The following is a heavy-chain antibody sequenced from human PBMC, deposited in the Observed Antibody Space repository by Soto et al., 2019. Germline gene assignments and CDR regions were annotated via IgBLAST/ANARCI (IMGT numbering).Heavy chain of an antibody. CDR1: GFTFSSYA. D-gene: IGHD4-4*01. Sequence: PGGSLRLSCAASGFTFSSYAMSWVRQAPGKGLEWVSAISGSGGSTYYADSVKGRFTISRDNSKNTLYLQMNSLRAEDTAVYYCSKDPRSTVTTRRGYFDYWGQGTLVTVSS. J-gene: IGHJ4*02. CDR2: ISGSGGST. CDR3: SKDPRSTVTTRRGYFDY. V-gene: IGHV3-23*01.